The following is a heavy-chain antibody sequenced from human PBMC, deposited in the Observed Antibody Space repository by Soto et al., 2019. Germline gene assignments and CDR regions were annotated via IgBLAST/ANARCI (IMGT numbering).Heavy chain of an antibody. J-gene: IGHJ5*02. V-gene: IGHV3-30*18. CDR1: GFTFSSYG. D-gene: IGHD3-10*01. CDR2: ISYDGSNK. Sequence: GGSLRLSCAASGFTFSSYGMHWVRQAPGKGLEWVAVISYDGSNKYYADSVKGRFTISRDNSKNTLYLQMNSLRAEDTAVYYCAKDLLLWFGELKEGYNWFDPWGQGTLVTVSS. CDR3: AKDLLLWFGELKEGYNWFDP.